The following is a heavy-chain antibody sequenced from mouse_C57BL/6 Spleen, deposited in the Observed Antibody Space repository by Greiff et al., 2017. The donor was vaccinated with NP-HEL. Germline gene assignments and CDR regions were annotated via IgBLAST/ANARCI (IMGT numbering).Heavy chain of an antibody. CDR2: IDPSDSYT. CDR3: ASQYYYRSSPGWFAY. D-gene: IGHD1-1*01. CDR1: GYTFTSYW. Sequence: QVQLQQPGAELVRPGTSVKLSCKASGYTFTSYWMHWVKQRPGQGLEWIGVIDPSDSYTNYNQKFKGKATLTVDTSSSTAYMQLSSLTSEDSAVYYCASQYYYRSSPGWFAYWGQGTLVTVSA. V-gene: IGHV1-59*01. J-gene: IGHJ3*01.